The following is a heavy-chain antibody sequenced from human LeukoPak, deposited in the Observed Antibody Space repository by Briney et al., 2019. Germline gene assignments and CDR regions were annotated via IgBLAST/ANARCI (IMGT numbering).Heavy chain of an antibody. D-gene: IGHD5-12*01. CDR3: ARVRREVATIGFDY. CDR1: GFTFSDYY. Sequence: GGSLRLSCAASGFTFSDYYMIWIRQAPGKGLESVSYIPISGSTIYYADSVKGRFTFSRDNAKNSLYLQMNSLRAEDTAVYYCARVRREVATIGFDYWGQGTLVTVSS. J-gene: IGHJ4*02. V-gene: IGHV3-11*04. CDR2: IPISGSTI.